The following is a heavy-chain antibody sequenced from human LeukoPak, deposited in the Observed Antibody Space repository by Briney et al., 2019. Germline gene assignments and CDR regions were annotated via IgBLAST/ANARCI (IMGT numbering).Heavy chain of an antibody. CDR2: ISWNSGSI. V-gene: IGHV3-9*01. CDR1: GFTFDDYA. J-gene: IGHJ3*02. D-gene: IGHD6-13*01. CDR3: AGSSSWSDAFDI. Sequence: GRSLRLSCAASGFTFDDYAMHWVRQAPGKGLEWVSGISWNSGSIGYADSVKGRFTISRDNAKNSLYLQMNSLRAEDTALYYCAGSSSWSDAFDIWGQGTMVTVSS.